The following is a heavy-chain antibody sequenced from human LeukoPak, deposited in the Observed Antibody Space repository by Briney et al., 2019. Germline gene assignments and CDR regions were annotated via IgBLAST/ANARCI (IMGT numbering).Heavy chain of an antibody. CDR1: GGTFSSYA. CDR3: ARVPPIYGDYYYYGMDV. Sequence: AAVKVSCKASGGTFSSYAISWVRHAPGQGLEWMGGIIPIFGTANYAQKFQGRVTITADKSTSTAYMELRSLSSEDTAVYYCARVPPIYGDYYYYGMDVWGKGTTVTVSS. CDR2: IIPIFGTA. J-gene: IGHJ6*04. D-gene: IGHD4-17*01. V-gene: IGHV1-69*06.